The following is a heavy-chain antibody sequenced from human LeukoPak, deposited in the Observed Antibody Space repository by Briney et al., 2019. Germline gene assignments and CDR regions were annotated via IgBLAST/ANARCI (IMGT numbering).Heavy chain of an antibody. CDR2: ISYDGSNK. Sequence: GGSLRLSCAASGFTFSSYGMHWVRQAPGKGLEWVAVISYDGSNKYHADSVKGRFTISRDNSKNTLYLQMNSLRAEDTAVYYCAKGLGYCSGGSCYFDYWGQGTLVTVSS. D-gene: IGHD2-15*01. CDR1: GFTFSSYG. V-gene: IGHV3-30*18. CDR3: AKGLGYCSGGSCYFDY. J-gene: IGHJ4*02.